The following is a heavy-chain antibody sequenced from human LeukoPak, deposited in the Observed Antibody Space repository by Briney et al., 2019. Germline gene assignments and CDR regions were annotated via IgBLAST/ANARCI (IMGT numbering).Heavy chain of an antibody. D-gene: IGHD5-24*01. J-gene: IGHJ6*03. CDR3: ARASRLRDGYNYYYYYYMDV. CDR2: IYTNGST. CDR1: VGSISSGSYY. Sequence: PSETLSLTCTVPVGSISSGSYYRSWIRQPAGKGLDWIGRIYTNGSTNYNPTLKRRVTISVDTSKNQFSLKLSSVTAADTAVYYCARASRLRDGYNYYYYYYMDVWGKGTTVTVSS. V-gene: IGHV4-61*02.